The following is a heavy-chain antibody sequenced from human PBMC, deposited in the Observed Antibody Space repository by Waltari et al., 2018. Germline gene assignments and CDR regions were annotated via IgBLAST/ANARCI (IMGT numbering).Heavy chain of an antibody. J-gene: IGHJ4*02. D-gene: IGHD1-1*01. V-gene: IGHV3-48*04. CDR3: ATEAYNWNDAVDY. CDR2: ISSSSSTI. Sequence: EVQLVESGGGLVQPGGSLRLSCAASGFTFSSYSMNWVRQAPGKGLEWVSYISSSSSTIYYADSGKGRFTISRDNAKNSLYLQMNSLRAEDTAVYYCATEAYNWNDAVDYWGQGTLVTVSS. CDR1: GFTFSSYS.